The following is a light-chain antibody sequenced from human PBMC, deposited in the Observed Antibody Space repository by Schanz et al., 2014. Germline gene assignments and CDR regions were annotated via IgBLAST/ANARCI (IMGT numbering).Light chain of an antibody. J-gene: IGLJ3*02. CDR2: EVS. CDR1: SSDVGGYNY. Sequence: QSALTQPPSASGSPGQSVTISCTGTSSDVGGYNYVSWYQQHPGKAPKLLIYEVSQRPSGVPDRFSGSKSGNTASLTISGLQAEDEAHYYSSSYTTSTLRAFGAGTQLTVL. CDR3: SSYTTSTLRA. V-gene: IGLV2-8*01.